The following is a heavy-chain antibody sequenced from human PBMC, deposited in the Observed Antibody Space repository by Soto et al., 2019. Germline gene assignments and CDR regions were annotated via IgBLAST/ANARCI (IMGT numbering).Heavy chain of an antibody. J-gene: IGHJ6*02. V-gene: IGHV1-2*04. CDR3: ARDLRYYYDSSGYYHYYYGMDV. D-gene: IGHD3-22*01. Sequence: QVQLVQSGAEVKKPGASVKVSCEASGYTFTGYYMHWVRQAPGQGLEWMGWINPNSGGTNYAQKFQGWVTMTRDTSISTAYMELSRLRSDDTAVYYCARDLRYYYDSSGYYHYYYGMDVWGQGTTVTVSS. CDR1: GYTFTGYY. CDR2: INPNSGGT.